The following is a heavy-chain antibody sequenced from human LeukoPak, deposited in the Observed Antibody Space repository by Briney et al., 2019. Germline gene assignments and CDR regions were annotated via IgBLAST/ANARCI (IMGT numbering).Heavy chain of an antibody. CDR1: GYTFTSYY. J-gene: IGHJ4*02. D-gene: IGHD2-2*01. CDR2: INPSGGST. Sequence: GASVKVSCKASGYTFTSYYIDWVRQAPGQGLEWMGIINPSGGSTSYAQKFQGRVTMTRDTSTSTVYMQLSSLRSEDTAVYYCTRDATQVPGLWDYGAQGPLVTVP. CDR3: TRDATQVPGLWDY. V-gene: IGHV1-46*01.